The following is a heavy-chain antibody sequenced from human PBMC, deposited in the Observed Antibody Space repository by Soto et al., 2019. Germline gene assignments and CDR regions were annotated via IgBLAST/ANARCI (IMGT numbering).Heavy chain of an antibody. CDR3: ARHDFYGSGSYYRKGFYYYFGLDV. V-gene: IGHV4-39*01. Sequence: YYMHWIRQPPGKGLEWIGSIYYTGNTFYNPSLKSRVTLSADTSKNQFSLKVISVTAADTAVYYCARHDFYGSGSYYRKGFYYYFGLDVWGQGTTVTVSS. CDR2: IYYTGNT. CDR1: YY. J-gene: IGHJ6*02. D-gene: IGHD3-10*01.